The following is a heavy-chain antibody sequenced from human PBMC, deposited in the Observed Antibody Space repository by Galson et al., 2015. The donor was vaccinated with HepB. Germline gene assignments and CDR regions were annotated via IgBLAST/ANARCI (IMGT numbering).Heavy chain of an antibody. J-gene: IGHJ4*02. Sequence: CAISGDSVSSNSVTWNWIRQSPSRGLEWLARTYYRSKWYNDYSVSVRSRITINADTSKNQFSLQLNSVTPDDTAVYYCARAAPGKDFDNWGQGTLVTVSS. CDR2: TYYRSKWYN. CDR3: ARAAPGKDFDN. D-gene: IGHD6-25*01. CDR1: GDSVSSNSVT. V-gene: IGHV6-1*01.